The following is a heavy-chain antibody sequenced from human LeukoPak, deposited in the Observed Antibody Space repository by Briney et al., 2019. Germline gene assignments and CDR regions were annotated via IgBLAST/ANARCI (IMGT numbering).Heavy chain of an antibody. Sequence: SSETLSLTCAVYGGSFSGYYWSWIRQPPGKGLEWIGEINHSGSTNYNPSLKSRVTISVDTSKNQFPLKLSSVTAADTAVYYCAIGRVLLWFGEFNYWGQGTLVTVSS. CDR1: GGSFSGYY. J-gene: IGHJ4*02. V-gene: IGHV4-34*01. CDR3: AIGRVLLWFGEFNY. D-gene: IGHD3-10*01. CDR2: INHSGST.